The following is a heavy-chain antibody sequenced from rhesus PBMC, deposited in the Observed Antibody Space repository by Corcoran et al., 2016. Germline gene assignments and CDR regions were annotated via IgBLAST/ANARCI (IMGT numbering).Heavy chain of an antibody. D-gene: IGHD2-21*01. J-gene: IGHJ4*01. V-gene: IGHV4-169*01. CDR1: GGSISSSY. CDR3: ARGRISGSR. CDR2: LYGSGSST. Sequence: QLQLQESGPGLVKPSETLSVTCAVSGGSISSSYWGWIRQAPGKGLAWIGYLYGSGSSTNYNPSLKTRDTLSVETSKTQLSLKLGAVTTADTAVYYCARGRISGSRWGQGVLVTVSS.